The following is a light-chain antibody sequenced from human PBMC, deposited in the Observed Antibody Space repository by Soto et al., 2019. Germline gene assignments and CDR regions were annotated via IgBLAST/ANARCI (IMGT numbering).Light chain of an antibody. CDR1: SSNIGAGYD. V-gene: IGLV1-40*01. CDR3: QSSDMNLSGSGV. J-gene: IGLJ3*02. CDR2: GHT. Sequence: QSVLTQPPSVSGAPGQRVTISCTGSSSNIGAGYDVNWYQHVPGKAPKLLIYGHTNRPAGVPARFSGSKSGTSASLAITDLQAEDEADYYCQSSDMNLSGSGVFGGGIKLTVL.